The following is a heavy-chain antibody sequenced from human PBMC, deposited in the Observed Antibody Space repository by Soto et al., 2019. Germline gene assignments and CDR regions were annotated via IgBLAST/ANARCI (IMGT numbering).Heavy chain of an antibody. CDR2: IIPIFGTA. CDR1: GGTFSSYA. J-gene: IGHJ6*02. D-gene: IGHD3-16*01. CDR3: ARECGWGDSRTYAMAV. Sequence: QVQLVQSGAEVKKPGSSVKVSCKASGGTFSSYAISWVRQAPGQGLEWMGGIIPIFGTANYAQKVQGRVTLSAGETTSTAYMEQSSLRSQDTAACCCARECGWGDSRTYAMAVWGQGTTVTAPS. V-gene: IGHV1-69*12.